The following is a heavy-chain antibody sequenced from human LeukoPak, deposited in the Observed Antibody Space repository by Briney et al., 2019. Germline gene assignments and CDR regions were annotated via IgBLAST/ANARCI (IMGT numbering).Heavy chain of an antibody. CDR1: GGFISSYY. CDR3: ARTRGYSGYEVSTYGMDV. D-gene: IGHD5-12*01. V-gene: IGHV4-59*01. CDR2: IYYSGTT. J-gene: IGHJ6*02. Sequence: PSETLSLTRTVSGGFISSYYWSWIRQPPGKGLEWVGNIYYSGTTNYNPSLVSRVTISVDTSKNQFSLKLRSVTAADTAVYYCARTRGYSGYEVSTYGMDVWGQGTTVTVSS.